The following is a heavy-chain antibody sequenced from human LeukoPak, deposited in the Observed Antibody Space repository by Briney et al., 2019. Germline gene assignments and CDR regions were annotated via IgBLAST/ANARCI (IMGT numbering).Heavy chain of an antibody. CDR1: GFTFSSSW. Sequence: PGGSLRLSCAASGFTFSSSWMHWVRQAPGKGLVWVSRIHSAGSFTNYADSVTGRFTISRDNSKNTLYLQMNSLRADDTAVYYCAKSQRWLVPGYWGQGTLVTVSS. CDR3: AKSQRWLVPGY. V-gene: IGHV3-74*01. D-gene: IGHD6-19*01. CDR2: IHSAGSFT. J-gene: IGHJ4*02.